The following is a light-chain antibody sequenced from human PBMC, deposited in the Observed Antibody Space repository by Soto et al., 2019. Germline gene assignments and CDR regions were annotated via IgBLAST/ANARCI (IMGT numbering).Light chain of an antibody. V-gene: IGKV3-20*01. CDR3: QQCGGSPLFS. J-gene: IGKJ3*01. CDR1: QSVTSSC. CDR2: TTS. Sequence: EIVLTQSPATLSLSPGERATLSCTASQSVTSSCLAWYQRKPGQAPRLLIHTTSTRDTDIPDRFSGSGSGTEFTLTISRLQPEDFAVYYCQQCGGSPLFSFGPGTRVDI.